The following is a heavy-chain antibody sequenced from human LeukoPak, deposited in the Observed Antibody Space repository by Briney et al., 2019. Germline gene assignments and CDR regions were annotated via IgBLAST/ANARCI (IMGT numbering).Heavy chain of an antibody. J-gene: IGHJ3*02. D-gene: IGHD3-10*01. CDR2: IYTTGST. CDR3: AREYYYGSGSGRAAFDI. CDR1: GGSISFYY. Sequence: PSETLSLTCAVSGGSISFYYWSWIRQPPGKGLEWIGYIYTTGSTNYSPSLKSRVTISVDTSKNQFSLNLSSVTAADTAVYYCAREYYYGSGSGRAAFDIWGQGTVVTVSS. V-gene: IGHV4-59*01.